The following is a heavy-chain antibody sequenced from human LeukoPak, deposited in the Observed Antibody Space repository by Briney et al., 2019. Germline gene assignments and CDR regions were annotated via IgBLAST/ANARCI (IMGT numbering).Heavy chain of an antibody. CDR3: ARGRWLQNFYYFDY. CDR2: IYSGGST. D-gene: IGHD5-24*01. J-gene: IGHJ4*02. CDR1: GFTVSSNY. V-gene: IGHV3-53*01. Sequence: PGGSLRLSCAASGFTVSSNYMSWVRHAPGKGLEGVSVIYSGGSTYYADSVKGRFTISRDNSKNTLYLQMNSLRAEDTAVYYCARGRWLQNFYYFDYWGQGTLVTVSS.